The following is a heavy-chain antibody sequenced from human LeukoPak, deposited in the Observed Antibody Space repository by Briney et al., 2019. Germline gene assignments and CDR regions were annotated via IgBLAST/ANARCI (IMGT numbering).Heavy chain of an antibody. D-gene: IGHD3-16*01. CDR2: ISASGGGT. V-gene: IGHV3-23*01. CDR3: ANRLWGSPFDY. CDR1: GFTFSSYA. Sequence: GGSLRLSCAASGFTFSSYAMSGVRQVPGKGLEWVSAISASGGGTYYADSVKGRFTISRDNSKNTLYLQMNSLRVEDTAVYYCANRLWGSPFDYWGQGTLVTVSS. J-gene: IGHJ4*02.